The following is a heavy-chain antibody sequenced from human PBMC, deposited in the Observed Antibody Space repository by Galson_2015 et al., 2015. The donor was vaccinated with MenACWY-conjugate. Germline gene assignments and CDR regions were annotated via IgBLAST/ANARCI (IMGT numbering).Heavy chain of an antibody. Sequence: SVKVSCKASGYTFTSYAMHWVRQAPGQRLEWMGWINAGNGNTKYSQKFQGRVTITRDTSASTAYMELSSLRSEDTAVYYCARESYSSRWIYFDYWGQGPLVTVSS. D-gene: IGHD6-13*01. CDR3: ARESYSSRWIYFDY. CDR2: INAGNGNT. CDR1: GYTFTSYA. V-gene: IGHV1-3*01. J-gene: IGHJ4*02.